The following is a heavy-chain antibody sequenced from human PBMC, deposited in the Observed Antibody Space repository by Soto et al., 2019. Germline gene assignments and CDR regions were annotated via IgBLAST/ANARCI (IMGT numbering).Heavy chain of an antibody. Sequence: PSETLSLTCTFSCGSIISDEYYWSWIRQPPGEGLEWIGYIYYSGSTSYNPSLKSRLTISIDTSKNQFSLTLTSVSAADTAVYYCARDRSNSPEYFDYWGQGTLVTVSS. CDR3: ARDRSNSPEYFDY. CDR2: IYYSGST. V-gene: IGHV4-30-4*01. CDR1: CGSIISDEYY. J-gene: IGHJ4*02. D-gene: IGHD1-1*01.